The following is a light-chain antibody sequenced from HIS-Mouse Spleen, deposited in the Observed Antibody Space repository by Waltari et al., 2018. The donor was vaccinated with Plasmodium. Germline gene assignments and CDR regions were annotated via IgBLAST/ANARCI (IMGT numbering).Light chain of an antibody. V-gene: IGLV2-11*01. CDR2: DVS. CDR3: CSYAGSYTLV. CDR1: RSDVGGYTY. Sequence: QSALTPPRSVSGSPGPSVTISCTGTRSDVGGYTYVSWYQQHPGKAPKLMIYDVSKRPSGVPDRFSGSKSGNTASLTISGLQAEDEADYYCCSYAGSYTLVFGGGTKLTVL. J-gene: IGLJ2*01.